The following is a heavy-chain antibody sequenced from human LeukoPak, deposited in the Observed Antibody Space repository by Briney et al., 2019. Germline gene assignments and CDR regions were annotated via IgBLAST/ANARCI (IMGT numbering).Heavy chain of an antibody. CDR3: AHHLACGSTSCPPIDS. CDR2: FSYRGTHN. D-gene: IGHD2-2*01. J-gene: IGHJ4*02. CDR1: GFTLSTYS. Sequence: GGSLRLSCTASGFTLSTYSMNWVRQAPGKGLEWVASFSYRGTHNFHADSVKGRFTLSRDNSKNSQYMQINSLRAEDTAVYYCAHHLACGSTSCPPIDSWGQGTLVTVSS. V-gene: IGHV3-21*01.